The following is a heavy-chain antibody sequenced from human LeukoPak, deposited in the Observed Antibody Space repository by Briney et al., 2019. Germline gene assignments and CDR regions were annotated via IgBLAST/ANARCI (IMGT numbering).Heavy chain of an antibody. CDR2: TYYSGST. CDR1: GGSISSYY. CDR3: ARDYDSSGYSGY. J-gene: IGHJ4*02. D-gene: IGHD3-22*01. V-gene: IGHV4-59*01. Sequence: SETLSLTCTVSGGSISSYYWSWIRQPPGKGLEWIGYTYYSGSTNYNPSLKSRVTISVDTSKNQFSLKLSSVTAADTAVYYCARDYDSSGYSGYWGQGTLVTVSS.